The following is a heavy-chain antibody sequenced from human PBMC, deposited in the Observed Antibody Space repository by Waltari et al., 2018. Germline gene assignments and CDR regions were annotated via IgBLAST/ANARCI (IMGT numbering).Heavy chain of an antibody. CDR2: IIPIFGKA. V-gene: IGHV1-69*01. Sequence: QVQLVQSGAEVKKPGSSVKVSCKASGGTFSSYAISWVRQAPGQGLEWMGGIIPIFGKANYAQKFQGRVTITADESTSTAYMELSSLRSEDTAVYYCAREVTIFGVVIPGRAFDIWGQGTMVTVSS. CDR1: GGTFSSYA. J-gene: IGHJ3*02. D-gene: IGHD3-3*01. CDR3: AREVTIFGVVIPGRAFDI.